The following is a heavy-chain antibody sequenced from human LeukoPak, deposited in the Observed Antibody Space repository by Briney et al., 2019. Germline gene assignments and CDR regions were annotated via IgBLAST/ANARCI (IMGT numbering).Heavy chain of an antibody. CDR2: INQDGNKK. J-gene: IGHJ4*02. Sequence: PGGSLRLSCAASGFTSSNYWMTWVRQAPGKGLEWVAHINQDGNKKYYVDSVKGRFTIFRDNAKNSLYLQMNSLRAEDTAVYYCATGDYGVHGDYWGQGILVTVSS. D-gene: IGHD4/OR15-4a*01. CDR3: ATGDYGVHGDY. V-gene: IGHV3-7*03. CDR1: GFTSSNYW.